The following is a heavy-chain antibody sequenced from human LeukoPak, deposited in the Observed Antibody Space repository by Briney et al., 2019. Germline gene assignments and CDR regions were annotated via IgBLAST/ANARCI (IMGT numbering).Heavy chain of an antibody. J-gene: IGHJ3*02. CDR2: IYYSGTT. V-gene: IGHV4-31*02. Sequence: LRLSCAASGFTFSSYAMSWIRQPPGKGLEWIGYIYYSGTTYYNPSLKSRVIISVDTSKNQFSLKLTSVTAADTAVYYCARRIFDSSVPGIAFDIWGQGTMVTVSS. D-gene: IGHD3-22*01. CDR3: ARRIFDSSVPGIAFDI. CDR1: GFTFSSYA.